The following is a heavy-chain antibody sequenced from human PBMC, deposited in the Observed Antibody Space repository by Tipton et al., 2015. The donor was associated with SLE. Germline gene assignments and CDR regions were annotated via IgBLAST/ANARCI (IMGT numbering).Heavy chain of an antibody. CDR3: ARDGGLHDYGGSNWFDP. J-gene: IGHJ5*02. D-gene: IGHD4/OR15-4a*01. V-gene: IGHV3-74*01. Sequence: SLRLSCAASGFTFSSYWMHWVRQAPGKGLVWVSRINSDGSSTSYADSVKGRFTISRDNAKNTLYLQMNSLRAEDTAVYYCARDGGLHDYGGSNWFDPWGQGTLVTVSS. CDR2: INSDGSST. CDR1: GFTFSSYW.